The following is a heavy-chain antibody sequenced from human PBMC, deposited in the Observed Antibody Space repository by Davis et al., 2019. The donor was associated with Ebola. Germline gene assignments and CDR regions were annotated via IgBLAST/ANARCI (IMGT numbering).Heavy chain of an antibody. Sequence: PGGSLRLSCAASGFTFSSYWMHWVRQAPGKGLVWVSRINSDGSSTSYADSVKGRFTISRDNAKNTLYLQMNSLRAEDTAVYYCALHSSGYPRRDYWGQGTLVTVSS. CDR3: ALHSSGYPRRDY. CDR2: INSDGSST. D-gene: IGHD3-22*01. J-gene: IGHJ4*02. V-gene: IGHV3-74*01. CDR1: GFTFSSYW.